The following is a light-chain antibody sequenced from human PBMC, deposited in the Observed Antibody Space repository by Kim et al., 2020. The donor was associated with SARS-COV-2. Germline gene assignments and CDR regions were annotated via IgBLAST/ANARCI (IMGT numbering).Light chain of an antibody. CDR2: NNN. CDR3: VAWDDSLNGQV. Sequence: GHRVTISCCGSSSNIGRNTVNWHQQVPGTAPKLLTYNNNQWPSGVPDRFSGSKSGTSASLAISGLQSEDEADYYCVAWDDSLNGQVFGGGTQLTVL. CDR1: SSNIGRNT. V-gene: IGLV1-44*01. J-gene: IGLJ2*01.